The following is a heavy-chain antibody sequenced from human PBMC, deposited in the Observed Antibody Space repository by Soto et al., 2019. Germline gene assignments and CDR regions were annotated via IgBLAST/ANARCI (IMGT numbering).Heavy chain of an antibody. CDR3: VKEGYMRSDWYGQFDY. J-gene: IGHJ4*02. CDR2: ISSNGGYT. CDR1: GFNFKSHP. D-gene: IGHD6-19*01. V-gene: IGHV3-64D*06. Sequence: GGSLRLYFSSSGFNFKSHPMHWFRQSPGEGLEFVSCISSNGGYTYYADSVKGRFAISRDNSKNTLYLQMSSLRAEDTALYYCVKEGYMRSDWYGQFDYWRQGNLVTGSS.